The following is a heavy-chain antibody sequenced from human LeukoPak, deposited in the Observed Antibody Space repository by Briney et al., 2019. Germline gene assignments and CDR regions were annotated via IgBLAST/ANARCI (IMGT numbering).Heavy chain of an antibody. V-gene: IGHV3-66*01. J-gene: IGHJ4*02. CDR3: ARDRGYSHGYAYYFEY. CDR2: IYSGGNT. Sequence: QSGGSPRLSCAASGFTVTSDYMSWVRQAPGKGLEWVSVIYSGGNTFYADSVKGRFSISRDNSKNTLYLQMNSLRAEDTAVYYCARDRGYSHGYAYYFEYWGQGTLVTVSS. D-gene: IGHD5-18*01. CDR1: GFTVTSDY.